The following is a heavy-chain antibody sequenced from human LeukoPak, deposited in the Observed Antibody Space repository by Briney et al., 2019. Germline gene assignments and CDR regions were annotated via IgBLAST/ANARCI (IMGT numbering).Heavy chain of an antibody. CDR2: ISGSGGST. Sequence: QTGGSLRLSCAASGFSFSSYAMSWVRQAPGKGLEWVSAISGSGGSTFYADSVKGRLTISRDNSKNTLYVQMNSLRAEDTAVYYCAKVLYHCDFSGYIPYLCDYWGQGTLVAVSS. CDR1: GFSFSSYA. D-gene: IGHD3-22*01. CDR3: AKVLYHCDFSGYIPYLCDY. J-gene: IGHJ4*02. V-gene: IGHV3-23*01.